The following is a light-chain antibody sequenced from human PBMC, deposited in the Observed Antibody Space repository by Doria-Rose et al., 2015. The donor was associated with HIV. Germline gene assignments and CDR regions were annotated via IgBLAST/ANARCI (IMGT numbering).Light chain of an antibody. V-gene: IGKV3-20*01. CDR2: DGS. Sequence: TQSPGTLSLSPGERATLSCRASQSFSSTYLAWYQQKPGQAPSLLIYDGSTRATGIPDRFSASGSGTDFTHTINRPEPEGFALYYCHQYGTSWTFGQGTKVEI. CDR1: QSFSSTY. CDR3: HQYGTSWT. J-gene: IGKJ1*01.